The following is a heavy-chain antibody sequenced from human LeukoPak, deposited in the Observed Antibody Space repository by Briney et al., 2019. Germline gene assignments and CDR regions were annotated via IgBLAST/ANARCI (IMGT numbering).Heavy chain of an antibody. CDR3: ARGTGVAVAGNY. D-gene: IGHD6-19*01. V-gene: IGHV4-39*07. CDR2: IYYSGST. Sequence: SETLPLTCTVSGGSISSSSYYWGWIRQPPGKGLEWIGSIYYSGSTYYNPSLKSRVTISVDTSKNQFSLKLSSVTAADTAVYYCARGTGVAVAGNYWGQGTLVTVSS. CDR1: GGSISSSSYY. J-gene: IGHJ4*02.